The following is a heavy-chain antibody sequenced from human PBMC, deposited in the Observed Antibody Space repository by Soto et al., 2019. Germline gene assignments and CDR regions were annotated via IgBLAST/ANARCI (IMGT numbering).Heavy chain of an antibody. CDR1: GYTFTSYG. D-gene: IGHD3-9*01. CDR3: ARLVIVYDAFDI. Sequence: GTSVKVSCKASGYTFTSYGISWVRQAPGRGLEWMGWISAYNGSTNYAQKLQGRVTMTTDTSTSTAYMELRSLRSDDTAVYYCARLVIVYDAFDIWGQGTMVTVSS. V-gene: IGHV1-18*01. J-gene: IGHJ3*02. CDR2: ISAYNGST.